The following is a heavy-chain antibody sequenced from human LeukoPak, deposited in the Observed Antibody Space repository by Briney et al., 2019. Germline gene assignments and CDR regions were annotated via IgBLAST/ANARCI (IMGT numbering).Heavy chain of an antibody. V-gene: IGHV3-23*01. CDR1: GFTFSSYV. CDR2: ISGSGDTT. CDR3: ANEIRPNDH. J-gene: IGHJ4*02. Sequence: GGSLRLSCTASGFTFSSYVMTWVRQAPGKGLEWVSVISGSGDTTYYAASVKGRFTISRDNSKNTLYLQMNSLRPEDTAVYYCANEIRPNDHWGQGTLVTVSS. D-gene: IGHD4-17*01.